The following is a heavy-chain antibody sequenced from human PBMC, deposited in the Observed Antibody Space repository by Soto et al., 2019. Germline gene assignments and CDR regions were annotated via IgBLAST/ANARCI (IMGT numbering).Heavy chain of an antibody. D-gene: IGHD2-2*01. CDR1: GGSISSYY. J-gene: IGHJ6*03. CDR3: ARRGHEKGDIVVVPAAAQPNYYMDV. CDR2: IYYSGST. Sequence: SETLSLTCTVSGGSISSYYWSWIRQPPGKGLEWIGYIYYSGSTNYNPSLKSRVTISVDTSKNQFSLKLSSVTAADTAVYYCARRGHEKGDIVVVPAAAQPNYYMDVWGKGTTVTVSS. V-gene: IGHV4-59*08.